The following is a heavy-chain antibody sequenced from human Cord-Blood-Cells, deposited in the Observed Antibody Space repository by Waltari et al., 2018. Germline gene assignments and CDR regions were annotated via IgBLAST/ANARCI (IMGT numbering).Heavy chain of an antibody. Sequence: QLQLQESGPGLVKPSETLSLACTVSGGSIRSSSYYWGWLRQPPGKGLEWIGSIYSSGSTDYNPSIKSRVTISVDTSKTKFSQKRSSVTAADTAVYYCASSQAAYDAFDIWGQGTMVTVSS. CDR3: ASSQAAYDAFDI. J-gene: IGHJ3*02. CDR1: GGSIRSSSYY. V-gene: IGHV4-39*01. D-gene: IGHD6-13*01. CDR2: IYSSGST.